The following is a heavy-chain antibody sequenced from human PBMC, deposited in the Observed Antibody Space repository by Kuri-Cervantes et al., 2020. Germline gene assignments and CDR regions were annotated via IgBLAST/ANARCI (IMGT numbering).Heavy chain of an antibody. CDR2: IYPGDSDT. Sequence: GESLKISCKGSGYSFTSYWIGWVRQMPGKGLEWMGIIYPGDSDTRYSPSFQGQVTISVDKSVNTAYLQWRSLKASDTAMYYCARRQLWLDYWGQGTLVTVSS. D-gene: IGHD5-18*01. V-gene: IGHV5-51*01. CDR3: ARRQLWLDY. CDR1: GYSFTSYW. J-gene: IGHJ4*02.